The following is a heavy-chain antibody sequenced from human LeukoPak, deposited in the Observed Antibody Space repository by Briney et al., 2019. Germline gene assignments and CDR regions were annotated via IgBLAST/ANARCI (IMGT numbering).Heavy chain of an antibody. J-gene: IGHJ4*02. D-gene: IGHD3-22*01. Sequence: GGSLRLSCAAYGFTFSNAWMSWVRQAPGKGLEWVGRIKSKTDGGTTDYAEPVKGRFTISRDDSKNTLYLQMNSLKTEDTAVYYCTTPYYYDSSGYYWNFDYWGQGTLVTVSS. V-gene: IGHV3-15*01. CDR2: IKSKTDGGTT. CDR1: GFTFSNAW. CDR3: TTPYYYDSSGYYWNFDY.